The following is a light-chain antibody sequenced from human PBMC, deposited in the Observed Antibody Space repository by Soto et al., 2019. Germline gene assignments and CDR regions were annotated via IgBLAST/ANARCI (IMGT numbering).Light chain of an antibody. CDR1: QSVLYNSNNKNH. CDR2: GAS. Sequence: DFVMTQAPDSLAVSLGERATINCKSSQSVLYNSNNKNHLGWFQQKPGHPPKLLIYGASFRPSGVPDRFSGSGSGTDFTLTISRLEPEDSAVYYCHYYGDSPPSTFGQGTKVEIK. J-gene: IGKJ2*01. CDR3: HYYGDSPPST. V-gene: IGKV4-1*01.